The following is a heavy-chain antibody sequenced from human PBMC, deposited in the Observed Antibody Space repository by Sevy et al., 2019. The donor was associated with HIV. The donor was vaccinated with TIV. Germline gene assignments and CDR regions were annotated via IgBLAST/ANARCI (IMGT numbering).Heavy chain of an antibody. CDR3: VRQGGLVDYGMDV. CDR2: IYYSGST. CDR1: GGSISSYY. D-gene: IGHD1-26*01. V-gene: IGHV4-59*01. J-gene: IGHJ6*02. Sequence: SETLSLTCTVSGGSISSYYWSWIRQPPGKGLEWIGYIYYSGSTNYNPSLKGRVTIALDTPKNQFSLNLSSLTAADTAVYYCVRQGGLVDYGMDVWGQGTTVTVSS.